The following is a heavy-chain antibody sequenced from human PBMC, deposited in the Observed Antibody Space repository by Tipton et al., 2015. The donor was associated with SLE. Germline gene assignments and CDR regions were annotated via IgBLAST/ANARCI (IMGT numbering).Heavy chain of an antibody. Sequence: TLSLTCTVSGGSISSYYWSWIRQPPGKGLEWIGYIYYSGSTNYNPSLKSRVTISVDTSKNQFSLKLSSVTAADTAVYYCARDTGGNWFDPWGQGTLVTVSS. J-gene: IGHJ5*02. CDR2: IYYSGST. CDR3: ARDTGGNWFDP. CDR1: GGSISSYY. D-gene: IGHD2-8*02. V-gene: IGHV4-59*01.